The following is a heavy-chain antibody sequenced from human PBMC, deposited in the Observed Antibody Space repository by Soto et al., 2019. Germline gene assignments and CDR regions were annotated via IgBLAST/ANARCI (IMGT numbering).Heavy chain of an antibody. D-gene: IGHD6-6*01. J-gene: IGHJ3*02. CDR1: GFTFSSYA. V-gene: IGHV3-23*01. CDR2: ISGSGGST. CDR3: TAEYSIRDAFDI. Sequence: EVQLLESGGGLVQPGGSLRLSCAASGFTFSSYAMSWVRQAPGKGLEWVSAISGSGGSTYYADSVKGRFTISRDNSKNTLYLQMNSLRAGDTAVYYCTAEYSIRDAFDIWGQGTMVTVSS.